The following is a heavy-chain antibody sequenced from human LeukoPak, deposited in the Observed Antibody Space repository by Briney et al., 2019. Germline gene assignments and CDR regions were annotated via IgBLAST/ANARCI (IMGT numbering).Heavy chain of an antibody. CDR3: ARGPDYYYDSSAYYYY. J-gene: IGHJ4*02. Sequence: GGSLRLSCTASGSTFSSYAMTWVRQAPGKGLEWVSAITGSGSDTYYADSVKGRFTISRDNSKNTVYLQMNSLRVEDTAVYYCARGPDYYYDSSAYYYYWGQGTLVTVSS. CDR2: ITGSGSDT. D-gene: IGHD3-22*01. V-gene: IGHV3-23*01. CDR1: GSTFSSYA.